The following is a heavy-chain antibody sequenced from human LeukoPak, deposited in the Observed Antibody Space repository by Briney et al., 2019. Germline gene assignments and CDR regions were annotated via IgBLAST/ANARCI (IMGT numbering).Heavy chain of an antibody. J-gene: IGHJ6*02. D-gene: IGHD3-3*01. CDR3: ARDLRVNGFWSGYLAFNPRDKSADCGV. V-gene: IGHV1-2*02. CDR2: INPNSGGT. Sequence: AASVKVSCKASGYTFTGYYMHWVRQAPGQGLEWMGWINPNSGGTNYAQKFQGRVTMTRDTSISTAYMELSRLRSDDTAVYYCARDLRVNGFWSGYLAFNPRDKSADCGVWGQGTTVTVSS. CDR1: GYTFTGYY.